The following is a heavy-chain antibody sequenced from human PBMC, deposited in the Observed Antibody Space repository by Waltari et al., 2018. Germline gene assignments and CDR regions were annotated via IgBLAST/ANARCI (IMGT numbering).Heavy chain of an antibody. Sequence: EVQLVESGGGLVQPGGSLRLSCAASGFTFSNHWMTWVRQAPGKGLGWVANINQDGSEKYYGESVKGRFTISRDNAKNSLYLQLNSLRADDTAVYYCTRGGDDSSWYWRNWGQGTLVTVSS. CDR3: TRGGDDSSWYWRN. CDR2: INQDGSEK. V-gene: IGHV3-7*01. D-gene: IGHD6-13*01. CDR1: GFTFSNHW. J-gene: IGHJ4*02.